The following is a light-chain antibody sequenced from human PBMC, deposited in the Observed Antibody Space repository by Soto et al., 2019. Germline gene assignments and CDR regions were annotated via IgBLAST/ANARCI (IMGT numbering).Light chain of an antibody. J-gene: IGKJ2*01. CDR3: QQYGSTPPT. CDR1: QSVSSSY. V-gene: IGKV3-20*01. Sequence: EIVLTQSPGTLSLSPGERATLSCRASQSVSSSYLAWYQQKPGQAPRLLIYGVSNRATGIPDRFRGSGSGTDFSLTISRLQPDDFAVYICQQYGSTPPTFGQGTKLEIK. CDR2: GVS.